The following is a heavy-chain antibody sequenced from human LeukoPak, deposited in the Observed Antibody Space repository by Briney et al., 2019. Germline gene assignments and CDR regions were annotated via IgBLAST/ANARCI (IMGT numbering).Heavy chain of an antibody. CDR3: ARAGKGTPRY. V-gene: IGHV1-69*05. Sequence: GASVKVSCKASGGTFSLYAIGWVRQAPGQGLEWMGGIIPVYGAANYAQKFQGRVTITRDTSASTAYMELSSLRSEDTAVYYCARAGKGTPRYWGQGTLVTVSS. J-gene: IGHJ4*02. CDR1: GGTFSLYA. CDR2: IIPVYGAA. D-gene: IGHD3-10*01.